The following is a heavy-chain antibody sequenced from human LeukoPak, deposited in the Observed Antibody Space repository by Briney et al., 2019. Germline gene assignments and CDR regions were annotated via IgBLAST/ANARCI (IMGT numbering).Heavy chain of an antibody. CDR3: AREFWDDYGDNNWFDP. Sequence: ASVKVSCKASGYTFTSYGISWVRQAPGQGLEWMGWISAYNGNTNYAQKLQGRVTMTTDTSTSTAYMELRSLRSDDTAVYYCAREFWDDYGDNNWFDPWGQGTLVTVSS. CDR2: ISAYNGNT. CDR1: GYTFTSYG. V-gene: IGHV1-18*01. J-gene: IGHJ5*02. D-gene: IGHD4-17*01.